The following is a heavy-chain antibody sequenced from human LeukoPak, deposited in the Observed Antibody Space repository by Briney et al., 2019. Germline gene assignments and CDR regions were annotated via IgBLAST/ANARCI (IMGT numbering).Heavy chain of an antibody. CDR3: ASQYVLRFLEWLSYFDY. J-gene: IGHJ4*02. CDR1: SGSISTSNYY. CDR2: IFYSGST. V-gene: IGHV4-39*07. D-gene: IGHD3-3*01. Sequence: TSETLSLTCTVSSGSISTSNYYWGWVRQPPGKALEWIGNIFYSGSTYHSPSLKSRVTISLDTSRNQFSLKLNSVTAADTAVYYCASQYVLRFLEWLSYFDYWGQGTLVTVSS.